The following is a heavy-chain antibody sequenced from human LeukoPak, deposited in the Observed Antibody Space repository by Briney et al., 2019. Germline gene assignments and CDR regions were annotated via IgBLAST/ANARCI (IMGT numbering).Heavy chain of an antibody. Sequence: PSETLSLTCTVSGGSISSYYWSWIRQPPGKGLEWIGEINHSGSTNYNPSLKSRVTISVDTSKNQFSLKLSSVTAADTAVYYCARDLDDYGDYYFDYWGQGTLVTVSS. J-gene: IGHJ4*02. D-gene: IGHD4-17*01. CDR1: GGSISSYY. CDR3: ARDLDDYGDYYFDY. CDR2: INHSGST. V-gene: IGHV4-34*01.